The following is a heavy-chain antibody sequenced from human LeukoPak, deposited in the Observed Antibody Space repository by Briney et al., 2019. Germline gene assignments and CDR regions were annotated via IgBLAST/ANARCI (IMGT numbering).Heavy chain of an antibody. V-gene: IGHV3-7*03. J-gene: IGHJ4*02. CDR1: GFTFSRYW. CDR3: ARGLEMATITDGLDY. D-gene: IGHD5-24*01. CDR2: IKQDGSEK. Sequence: PGGSLRLSCAASGFTFSRYWMSRVRQAPGKGLEWVANIKQDGSEKYYVDSVKGRFTISRDNAKNSLYLQMNSLRAEDTAVYYCARGLEMATITDGLDYWGQGTLVTVSS.